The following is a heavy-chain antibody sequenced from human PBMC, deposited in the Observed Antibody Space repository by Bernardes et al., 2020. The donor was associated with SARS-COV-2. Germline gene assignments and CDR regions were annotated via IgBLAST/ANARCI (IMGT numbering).Heavy chain of an antibody. CDR1: GFTFDDYA. CDR2: ISWNSGSI. J-gene: IGHJ6*02. Sequence: GGSLRLSCAASGFTFDDYAMHWVRQAPGKGLEWVSGISWNSGSIGYADSVKGRFTISRDNAKNSLYLQMNSLRAEDTALYYCAKDGAAAGNYYYYGMDVWGQGTTVTV. D-gene: IGHD6-13*01. V-gene: IGHV3-9*01. CDR3: AKDGAAAGNYYYYGMDV.